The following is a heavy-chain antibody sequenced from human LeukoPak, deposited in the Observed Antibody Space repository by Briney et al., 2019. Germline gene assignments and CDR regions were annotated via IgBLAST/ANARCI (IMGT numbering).Heavy chain of an antibody. CDR1: GFIFSNYG. V-gene: IGHV3-30*18. D-gene: IGHD6-6*01. CDR2: ISYDGSNK. CDR3: AKGPYRSSSGGSEIDF. J-gene: IGHJ4*02. Sequence: GGSLRLSCAASGFIFSNYGMHWVRQAPGKGLEWVALISYDGSNKYYTDSVKGRFTISRDNSKNMQWLQMNSLRPDDTAIYYCAKGPYRSSSGGSEIDFWGQGTLVIVSS.